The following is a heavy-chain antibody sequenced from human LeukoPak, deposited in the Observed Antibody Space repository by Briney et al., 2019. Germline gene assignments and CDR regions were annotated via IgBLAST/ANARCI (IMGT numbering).Heavy chain of an antibody. J-gene: IGHJ4*02. Sequence: PGRSLRLSCAASGFTFSSYGMHWVSQVPGNGLEWVAVIWYDGSKKYYADSVKGRFTNSRDNSKNTPYLQMNSLRAEDTAVYYCASTSGWYEPIDYWGQGTLVTVSS. CDR1: GFTFSSYG. D-gene: IGHD6-19*01. V-gene: IGHV3-33*01. CDR2: IWYDGSKK. CDR3: ASTSGWYEPIDY.